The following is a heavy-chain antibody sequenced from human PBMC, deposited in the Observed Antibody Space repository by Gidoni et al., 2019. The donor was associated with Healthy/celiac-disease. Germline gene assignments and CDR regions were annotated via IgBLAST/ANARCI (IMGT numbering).Heavy chain of an antibody. D-gene: IGHD4-4*01. J-gene: IGHJ4*02. Sequence: QLQLQESGPGLVKPSETLSLTCTVSGGSISSSSYYWGWIRQPPGKGLEWIGSIYYSGSTYYNPSLKSRVTISVDTSKNQFSLKRSSVTAADTAVYYCARHRLDYSNYEDYFDYWGQGTLVTVSS. CDR3: ARHRLDYSNYEDYFDY. CDR1: GGSISSSSYY. CDR2: IYYSGST. V-gene: IGHV4-39*01.